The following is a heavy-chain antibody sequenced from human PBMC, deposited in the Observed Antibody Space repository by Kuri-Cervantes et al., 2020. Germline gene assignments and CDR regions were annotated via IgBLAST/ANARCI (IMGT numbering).Heavy chain of an antibody. V-gene: IGHV5-51*01. CDR1: GYSFTSYW. J-gene: IGHJ4*02. CDR2: IYPGDSDT. CDR3: ARQYYNFWSGSYTGSANFDY. Sequence: GESLKISCKGSGYSFTSYWIGWVRQMPGKGLEWMGIIYPGDSDTKYSPSFRGQVTISADTSINTAYLQWRSLRASDTAIYYCARQYYNFWSGSYTGSANFDYWGQGTLVTVSS. D-gene: IGHD3-3*01.